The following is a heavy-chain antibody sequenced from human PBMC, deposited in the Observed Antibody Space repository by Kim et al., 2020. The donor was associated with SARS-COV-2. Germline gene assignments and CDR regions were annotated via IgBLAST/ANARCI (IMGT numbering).Heavy chain of an antibody. CDR1: GYNFTLYA. CDR3: ARDLGYCGGDCYYRS. D-gene: IGHD2-21*01. Sequence: ASVNVSCKASGYNFTLYAMHWVRQAPGQRLEWMGWINTGSGNTKYSQKFQGRVTITRDTSATSVYMELNSLRSEDSAIYYCARDLGYCGGDCYYRSWGQGTLVTVSS. J-gene: IGHJ4*02. CDR2: INTGSGNT. V-gene: IGHV1-3*04.